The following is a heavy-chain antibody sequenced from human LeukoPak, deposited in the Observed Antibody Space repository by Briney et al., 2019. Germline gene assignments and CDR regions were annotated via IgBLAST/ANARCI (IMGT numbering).Heavy chain of an antibody. CDR3: ARSRWQWLAFDY. D-gene: IGHD6-19*01. Sequence: GGSLRLSCAASGFTVSSNYMSWVRQAPGKGLEWVSVIYSGGSTDYADSVKGRFIISRDNSKNTLYLQMNSLRAEDTAVYYCARSRWQWLAFDYWGQGTLVTVSS. J-gene: IGHJ4*02. V-gene: IGHV3-53*05. CDR1: GFTVSSNY. CDR2: IYSGGST.